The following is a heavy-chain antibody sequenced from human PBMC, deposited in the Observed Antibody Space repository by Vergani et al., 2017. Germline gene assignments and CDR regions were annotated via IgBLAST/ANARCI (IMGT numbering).Heavy chain of an antibody. V-gene: IGHV3-23*01. Sequence: EVQLLESGGGLVQPGGSLRLSCAASGFTFSSYAMSWVRQAPGKGLEWVSAISGSGGSTYYADSVKGRFTISRDNSKNTLYLQMYSLRAEDTAVYYCAKGYDFWSGLHMDVWGKGTTVTVSS. J-gene: IGHJ6*03. D-gene: IGHD3-3*01. CDR3: AKGYDFWSGLHMDV. CDR1: GFTFSSYA. CDR2: ISGSGGST.